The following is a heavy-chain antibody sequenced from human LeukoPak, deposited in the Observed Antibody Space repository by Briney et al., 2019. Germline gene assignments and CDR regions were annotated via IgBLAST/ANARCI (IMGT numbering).Heavy chain of an antibody. V-gene: IGHV3-30*04. J-gene: IGHJ5*02. Sequence: PGRSLRLSCAASGFTFSSYAMHWVRQAPGKGLEWVAVISYDGSNKYYADSVKGRFTISRDNSKNTLYLQMNSLRAEDTAVYYCAKGAAAGKVDWFDPWGQGTLVTVSS. D-gene: IGHD6-13*01. CDR3: AKGAAAGKVDWFDP. CDR2: ISYDGSNK. CDR1: GFTFSSYA.